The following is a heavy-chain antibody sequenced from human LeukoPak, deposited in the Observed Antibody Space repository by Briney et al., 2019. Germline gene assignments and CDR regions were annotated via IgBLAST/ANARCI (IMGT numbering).Heavy chain of an antibody. CDR3: AERWASRMATTYDV. J-gene: IGHJ4*02. CDR1: GLTFTNYT. D-gene: IGHD5-24*01. Sequence: GGSLRLSCAASGLTFTNYTMNWVRQAPGKGLEWVSSISGSAAYKFYSYSVKGRFTISRDNAKKSLYLQMNSLRSEDTAIYYCAERWASRMATTYDVWGQGALVTVSS. CDR2: ISGSAAYK. V-gene: IGHV3-21*01.